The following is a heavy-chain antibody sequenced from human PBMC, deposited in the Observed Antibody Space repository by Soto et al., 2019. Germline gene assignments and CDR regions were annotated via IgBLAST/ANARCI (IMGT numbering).Heavy chain of an antibody. CDR3: AGVTDYFDTIGYSREYFQH. CDR2: INAGNGNT. CDR1: GYTFTSAA. J-gene: IGHJ1*01. Sequence: GASVKVSCKASGYTFTSAAMHWLRQAAGQRPEWMGWINAGNGNTKYSKKFQGRDTITRDISASTVYMEMSSLRSEDTAVYFCAGVTDYFDTIGYSREYFQHGGQGTPITVSS. V-gene: IGHV1-3*01. D-gene: IGHD3-22*01.